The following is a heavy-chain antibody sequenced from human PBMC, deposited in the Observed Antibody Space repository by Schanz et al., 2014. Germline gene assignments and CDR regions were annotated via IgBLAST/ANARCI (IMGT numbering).Heavy chain of an antibody. CDR3: AKGPYYYYYMDV. CDR2: IGTSGGT. CDR1: GFNFSDYA. J-gene: IGHJ6*03. Sequence: EVQLLESGGGLVQPGGSLRLSCAASGFNFSDYAMCWVRQAPGKGLEWVSTIGTSGGTNYAESVKGRFTISRDNSKNTLYLQMNSLRADDTAVYYCAKGPYYYYYMDVWGNGTTVTVSS. V-gene: IGHV3-23*01.